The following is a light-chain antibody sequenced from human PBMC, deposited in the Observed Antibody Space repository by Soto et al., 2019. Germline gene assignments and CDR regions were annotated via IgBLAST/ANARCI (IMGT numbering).Light chain of an antibody. J-gene: IGLJ3*02. CDR1: SSDVGGYNY. V-gene: IGLV2-14*01. CDR3: SSYTSSSTWV. Sequence: QSALTQPASVSGSPGQSITISCTGTSSDVGGYNYVSWYQQHPGKAPKLMIYEVSNRPSGVSNRFSGSKSGNTASLTISGLQAEDVADYYCSSYTSSSTWVFGGGTNLTVL. CDR2: EVS.